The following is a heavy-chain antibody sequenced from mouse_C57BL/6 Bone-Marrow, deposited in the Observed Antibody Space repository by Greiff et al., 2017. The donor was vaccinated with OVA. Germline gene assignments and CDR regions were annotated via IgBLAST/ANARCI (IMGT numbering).Heavy chain of an antibody. D-gene: IGHD2-3*01. CDR2: IYPGSGNT. CDR1: GYTFTDYY. V-gene: IGHV1-84*01. J-gene: IGHJ3*01. Sequence: VQVVESGPELVKPGASVKISCKASGYTFTDYYINWVKQRPGQGLEWIGWIYPGSGNTKYNEKFKGKATLTVDTSSSTAYMQLSSLTSEDSAVYFCAREDDGCYVLFAYWGQGTLVTVSA. CDR3: AREDDGCYVLFAY.